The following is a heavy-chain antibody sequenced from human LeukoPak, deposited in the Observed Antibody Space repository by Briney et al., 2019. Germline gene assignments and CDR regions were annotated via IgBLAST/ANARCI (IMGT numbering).Heavy chain of an antibody. CDR3: ARDLVQGYDILTGPYDY. V-gene: IGHV4-38-2*02. D-gene: IGHD3-9*01. Sequence: SGTLSLTCAVSGYSISSGYYWGWIRQPPGKGLEWIGSIYHSGSTYYNPSLKSRVTISVDTSKNQFSLKLSSVTAADTAVYYCARDLVQGYDILTGPYDYWGQGTLVTVSS. CDR2: IYHSGST. J-gene: IGHJ4*02. CDR1: GYSISSGYY.